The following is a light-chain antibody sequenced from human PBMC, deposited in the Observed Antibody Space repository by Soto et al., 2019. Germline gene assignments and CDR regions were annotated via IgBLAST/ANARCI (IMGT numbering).Light chain of an antibody. CDR1: SSDVGGYNF. CDR2: DVS. V-gene: IGLV2-14*01. CDR3: NSYTSSSAL. J-gene: IGLJ2*01. Sequence: QSVLTQPASVSGSPGQSITISGTGTSSDVGGYNFVSWYQQHPGKAPKLMIYDVSIRPSGLSNRFSGARSGNTASLTIYGLRAEDEADYYCNSYTSSSALFGGGTELTLL.